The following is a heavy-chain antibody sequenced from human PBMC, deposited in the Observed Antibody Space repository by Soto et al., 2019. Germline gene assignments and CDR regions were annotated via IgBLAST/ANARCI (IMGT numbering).Heavy chain of an antibody. D-gene: IGHD6-6*01. CDR1: EFTWSSYG. Sequence: PGGSHRLSCTDSEFTWSSYGMNWVRQAPGKGLEWVSSISSSSSYIYYADSVKGRFTISRDNAKNSLYLQMNSLRAEDTAVYYCARYSSSSLAWGQGTLVTVSS. V-gene: IGHV3-21*01. CDR3: ARYSSSSLA. J-gene: IGHJ5*02. CDR2: ISSSSSYI.